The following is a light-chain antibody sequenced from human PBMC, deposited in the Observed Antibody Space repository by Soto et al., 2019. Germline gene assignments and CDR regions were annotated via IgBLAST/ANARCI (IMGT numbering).Light chain of an antibody. J-gene: IGKJ4*01. CDR2: DAS. V-gene: IGKV3-11*01. CDR1: QSVSSH. CDR3: QQRSDWPLL. Sequence: EIVLTQSPATLSLSPGERATLSCRASQSVSSHLTWYQHIPGQAPRLLIHDASTTANGIPARFSGSGSRTDFTITVSSLEPEDFAVYYCQQRSDWPLLFGGGTRVEIK.